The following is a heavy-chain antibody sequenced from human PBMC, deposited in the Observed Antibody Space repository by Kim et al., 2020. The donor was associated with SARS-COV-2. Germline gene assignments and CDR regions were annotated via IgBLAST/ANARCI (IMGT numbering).Heavy chain of an antibody. CDR2: DGSVK. J-gene: IGHJ4*02. V-gene: IGHV3-7*01. CDR3: ARPQSGY. D-gene: IGHD3-3*01. Sequence: DGSVKDYLDSVRGRFTISRDNAKQSLYLQMDRLRAEDTAVYYCARPQSGYWGQGTLVTVSA.